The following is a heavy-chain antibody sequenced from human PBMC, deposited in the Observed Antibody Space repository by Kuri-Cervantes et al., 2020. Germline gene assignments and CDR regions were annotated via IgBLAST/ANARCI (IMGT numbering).Heavy chain of an antibody. CDR2: IYYSGST. V-gene: IGHV4-59*12. CDR1: GGSIDTYY. J-gene: IGHJ5*02. CDR3: ARGVLTWFDP. D-gene: IGHD3-16*01. Sequence: GSLRLSCTVSGGSIDTYYWTWIRQPPGKGQEWIGYIYYSGSTNYNPSLKGRVTISVDKSKNQFSLKLSSVTAADTAVYYCARGVLTWFDPWGQGTLVTVSS.